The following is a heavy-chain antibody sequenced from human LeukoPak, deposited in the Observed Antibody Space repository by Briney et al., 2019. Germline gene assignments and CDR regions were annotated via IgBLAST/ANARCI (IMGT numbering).Heavy chain of an antibody. CDR2: IYGGGSGST. V-gene: IGHV3-21*01. CDR1: GFTFSKYT. J-gene: IGHJ4*02. CDR3: ARDFSY. Sequence: GGSLRLSCVASGFTFSKYTMSWVRQAPGKGLEWVSGIYGGGSGSTFYADSVKGRFTISRDNAKNSLYLQMNSLRAEDTAVYYCARDFSYWGQGTLVTVSS.